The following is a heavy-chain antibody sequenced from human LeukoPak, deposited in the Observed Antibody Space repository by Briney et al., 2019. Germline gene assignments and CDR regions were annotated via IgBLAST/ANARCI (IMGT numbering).Heavy chain of an antibody. CDR2: IRSSGDT. Sequence: PGGSLRLSSAVPGFTVSDYYMTWVRQAPGKGLEWISYIRSSGDTFYADSVKGRFTISRDDAKGSLYLQMNSLRAEDTAVYFCARSPGGRRLEYWGQGTLVTVSS. CDR3: ARSPGGRRLEY. J-gene: IGHJ4*02. V-gene: IGHV3-69-1*01. CDR1: GFTVSDYY. D-gene: IGHD3-16*01.